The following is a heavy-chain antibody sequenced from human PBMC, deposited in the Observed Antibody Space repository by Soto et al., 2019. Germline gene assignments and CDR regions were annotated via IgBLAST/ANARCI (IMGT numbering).Heavy chain of an antibody. V-gene: IGHV3-23*01. Sequence: EVQLLESGGGLVQPGGSLRLSCVASGFTFSSYAMTWVRQAPGKGLEWVSSITGSGGSTYSADSVKGRFTISSDNSENMVFLQMNNLSAEDTAIYYCARPRTGSYGGQLDSWGQGTLVTVSS. CDR2: ITGSGGST. CDR3: ARPRTGSYGGQLDS. J-gene: IGHJ4*02. CDR1: GFTFSSYA. D-gene: IGHD1-26*01.